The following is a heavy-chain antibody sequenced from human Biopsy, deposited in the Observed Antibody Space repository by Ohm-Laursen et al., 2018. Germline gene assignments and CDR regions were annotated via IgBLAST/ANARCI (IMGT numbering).Heavy chain of an antibody. CDR3: TNHYCGGITCLMNF. J-gene: IGHJ4*02. Sequence: SLRLSCAASAFVVGNNYMSWVRQAPGKGLEWVSAIYPGGTTIYADSVTGRFNISRDTSKNTVYLQMDSLTAEDTAVYFCTNHYCGGITCLMNFWGQGTLVTVSS. CDR1: AFVVGNNY. V-gene: IGHV3-53*01. CDR2: IYPGGTT. D-gene: IGHD2-21*01.